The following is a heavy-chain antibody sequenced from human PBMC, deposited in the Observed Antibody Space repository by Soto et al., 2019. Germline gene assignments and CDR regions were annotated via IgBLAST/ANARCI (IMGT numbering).Heavy chain of an antibody. Sequence: ASVKVYCKASGGTFSIYAINWVRQAPGQGLEWMGGIIPIFGTANYAQKFQGRVTITADESTSTAYMELSSLRSEDTAVYYCARGFSSSWHYAFDIWGQGTMVTVSS. D-gene: IGHD6-13*01. J-gene: IGHJ3*02. CDR2: IIPIFGTA. V-gene: IGHV1-69*13. CDR1: GGTFSIYA. CDR3: ARGFSSSWHYAFDI.